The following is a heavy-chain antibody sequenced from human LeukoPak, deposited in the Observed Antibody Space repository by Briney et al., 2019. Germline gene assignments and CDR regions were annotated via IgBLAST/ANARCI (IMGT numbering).Heavy chain of an antibody. J-gene: IGHJ6*03. D-gene: IGHD3-22*01. CDR1: GYTFTGYY. Sequence: AASVKVSCKASGYTFTGYYIHWVRQAPGQGLEWMGRINPNSGDTNYAQKFQGRVTMTRDMSISTAYMELSSLRSDDTAVYYCARDPPPHSSSYWGSYSYYYIDVWGKGTTVTVSS. CDR2: INPNSGDT. CDR3: ARDPPPHSSSYWGSYSYYYIDV. V-gene: IGHV1-2*06.